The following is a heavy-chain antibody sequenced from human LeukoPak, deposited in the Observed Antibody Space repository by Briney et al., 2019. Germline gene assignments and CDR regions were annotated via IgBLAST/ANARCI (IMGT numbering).Heavy chain of an antibody. Sequence: ASVKVSCRASGYTFTSYGIIWVRQAPGQGLEWMGWISAYNGNTNYAQKLQGRVTMTTDTSTSTAYMELRSLRSDDTAVYYCAGSRRAPNWFDPWGQGTLVTVSS. CDR1: GYTFTSYG. CDR2: ISAYNGNT. J-gene: IGHJ5*02. CDR3: AGSRRAPNWFDP. V-gene: IGHV1-18*01.